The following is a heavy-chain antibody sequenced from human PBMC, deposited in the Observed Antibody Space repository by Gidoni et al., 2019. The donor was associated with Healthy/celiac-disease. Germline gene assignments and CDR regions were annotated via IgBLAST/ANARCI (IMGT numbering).Heavy chain of an antibody. CDR1: GSTFSSYG. CDR2: IWYDGSNK. Sequence: QVQLVESGGGVVQPGRSLRLSCAASGSTFSSYGMHWVRQAPGKGLEWVAVIWYDGSNKYYADSVKGRFTISRDNSKNTLYLQMNSLRAEDTAVYYCARSKGIAAAGWIDYWGQGTLVTVSS. D-gene: IGHD6-13*01. CDR3: ARSKGIAAAGWIDY. V-gene: IGHV3-33*01. J-gene: IGHJ4*02.